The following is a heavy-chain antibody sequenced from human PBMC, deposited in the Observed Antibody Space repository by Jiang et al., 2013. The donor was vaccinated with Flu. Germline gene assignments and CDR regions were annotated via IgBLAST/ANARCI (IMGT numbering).Heavy chain of an antibody. CDR1: GYSFTSYW. V-gene: IGHV5-51*01. Sequence: EVKKPGESLKISCKGSGYSFTSYWIGWVRQMPGKGLEWMGIIYPGDSDTRYSPSFQGQVTISADKSISTAYLQWSSLKASDTAMYYCARQEMATTSVGAFDIWGQGTMVTVSS. CDR2: IYPGDSDT. D-gene: IGHD5-24*01. J-gene: IGHJ3*02. CDR3: ARQEMATTSVGAFDI.